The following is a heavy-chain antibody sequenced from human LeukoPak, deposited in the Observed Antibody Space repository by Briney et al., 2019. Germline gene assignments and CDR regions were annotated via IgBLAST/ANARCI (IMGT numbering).Heavy chain of an antibody. CDR1: GFTSSSYS. Sequence: GGSLRLSCAASGFTSSSYSMNWVRQAPGKGLEWVSSISSSSSYIYYADSVKGRFTISRDNAKNSLYLQMNSLRAEDTAVYYCARDYRYDSSGYPFDYWGQGTLVTVSS. CDR2: ISSSSSYI. J-gene: IGHJ4*02. D-gene: IGHD3-22*01. CDR3: ARDYRYDSSGYPFDY. V-gene: IGHV3-21*01.